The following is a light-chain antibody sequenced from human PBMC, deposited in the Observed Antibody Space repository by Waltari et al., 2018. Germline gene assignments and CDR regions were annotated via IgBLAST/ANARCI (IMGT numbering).Light chain of an antibody. CDR3: QSYDSSLSVV. CDR1: RPNIGAGYD. Sequence: QSVLTQPPSVSGAPGQRVTIPCTGSRPNIGAGYDVHWYQQLPGTVPKLLIYGNSNRPSGVPDRFSGSKSGTSASLAITGLQAEDEADYYCQSYDSSLSVVFGGGTKLTVL. J-gene: IGLJ2*01. CDR2: GNS. V-gene: IGLV1-40*01.